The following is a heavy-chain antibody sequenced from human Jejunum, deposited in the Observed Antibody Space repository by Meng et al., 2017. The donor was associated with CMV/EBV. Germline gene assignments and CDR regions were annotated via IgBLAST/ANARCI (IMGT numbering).Heavy chain of an antibody. D-gene: IGHD2-15*01. V-gene: IGHV3-15*01. CDR2: IKSEIDGGKI. J-gene: IGHJ4*02. Sequence: LSLSCAASGFTFTNAAMTWVRQASGKGLEWIGRIKSEIDGGKIDYAAPVRGRFAISRDDSKATVYLQIDTLEIEDTGMYYCTTLLRGFWGQGTLVTVSS. CDR3: TTLLRGF. CDR1: GFTFTNAA.